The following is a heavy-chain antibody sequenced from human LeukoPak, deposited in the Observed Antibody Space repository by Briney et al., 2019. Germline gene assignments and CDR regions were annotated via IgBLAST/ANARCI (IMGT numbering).Heavy chain of an antibody. Sequence: SETLSLTCTVSGGSISSSSYYWGWIRQPPGKGPEWIGSIYYSGSTYYNPSLKSRVTISVDTSKNQFSLKLSSVTAADTAVYYCARSKDILTGYCFDYWGQRTLVTVSS. J-gene: IGHJ4*02. V-gene: IGHV4-39*07. D-gene: IGHD3-9*01. CDR3: ARSKDILTGYCFDY. CDR1: GGSISSSSYY. CDR2: IYYSGST.